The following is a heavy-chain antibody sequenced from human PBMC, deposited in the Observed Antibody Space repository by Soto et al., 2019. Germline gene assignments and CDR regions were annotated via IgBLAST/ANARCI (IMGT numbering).Heavy chain of an antibody. D-gene: IGHD1-26*01. CDR1: GFTFTSSA. J-gene: IGHJ6*02. V-gene: IGHV1-58*01. CDR3: AAEDSGSYSSYYYGMDV. Sequence: SVKVSCKASGFTFTSSAVQCVRQARGQRLEWIGWIVVGSGNTNYAQKFQERVTITRDMSTSTAYMELSSLRSEDTAVYYCAAEDSGSYSSYYYGMDVWGQGTTVTVSS. CDR2: IVVGSGNT.